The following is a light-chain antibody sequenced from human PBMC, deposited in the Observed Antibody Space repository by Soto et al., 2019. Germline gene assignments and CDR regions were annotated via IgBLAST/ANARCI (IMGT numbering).Light chain of an antibody. CDR2: DAS. V-gene: IGKV3-11*01. CDR1: QSVSSN. J-gene: IGKJ1*01. CDR3: QQRSNWPRT. Sequence: ETVMTQSPATLSVSPGERATLSCRASQSVSSNLAWYQQKPGRAPRLLIYDASTRATGIPARFSGSGSGTDFTLTISSLEPEDFAVYYCQQRSNWPRTFGQGTKVDI.